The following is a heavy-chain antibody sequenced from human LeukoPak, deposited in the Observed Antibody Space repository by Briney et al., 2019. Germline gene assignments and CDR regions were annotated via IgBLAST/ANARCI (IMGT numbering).Heavy chain of an antibody. CDR1: GYTFTGYY. CDR2: INPNSGGT. CDR3: ARDGRPRNWYFDL. J-gene: IGHJ2*01. V-gene: IGHV1-2*02. D-gene: IGHD3/OR15-3a*01. Sequence: ASVKVSCKASGYTFTGYYMHWVRQAPGQGLEWMGWINPNSGGTNYAQKFQGRVTMTRDTSISTAYMELSRLRSDDTAVYYCARDGRPRNWYFDLWAVAPWSLSPQ.